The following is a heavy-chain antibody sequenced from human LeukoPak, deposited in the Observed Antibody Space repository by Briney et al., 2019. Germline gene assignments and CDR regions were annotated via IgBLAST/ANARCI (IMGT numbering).Heavy chain of an antibody. CDR1: GGTFSSYA. Sequence: GASVKVSCKASGGTFSSYAISWVRQAPGQGLEWMGGIIPIFGTANYAQKFQGRVTITTDESTSTAYMELSSLRSEDTAVYYCARDRDGVTGSSGYYYERHYWGQGTLVTVSS. CDR3: ARDRDGVTGSSGYYYERHY. J-gene: IGHJ4*02. V-gene: IGHV1-69*05. CDR2: IIPIFGTA. D-gene: IGHD3-22*01.